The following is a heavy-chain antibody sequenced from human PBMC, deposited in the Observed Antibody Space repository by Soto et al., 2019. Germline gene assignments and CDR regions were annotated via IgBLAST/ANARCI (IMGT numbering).Heavy chain of an antibody. J-gene: IGHJ4*02. CDR3: ARGYYGDYVSDY. Sequence: EVQLVESGGGLVQPGGCRRLSCAASGFTFSIYSMNWVRQAPGKGQEWVSYISTSSSTIYYADSVKGRFTISRDNAKNSLYLQMNSLRAEDTAVYYCARGYYGDYVSDYWGQGTPVTVSS. CDR1: GFTFSIYS. V-gene: IGHV3-48*01. D-gene: IGHD4-17*01. CDR2: ISTSSSTI.